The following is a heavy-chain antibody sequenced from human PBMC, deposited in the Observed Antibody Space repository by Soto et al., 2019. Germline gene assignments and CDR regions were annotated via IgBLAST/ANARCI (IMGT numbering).Heavy chain of an antibody. Sequence: QVQLVQSGAEVKKPGSSVKVSCKASGGTFSSYAISWVRQAPGQGLEWMGGIIPIFGTANYAQKFQGRVTITADKSTSTAYMELSSMRSEDTAVYYCARERRLAGTNYCSYGMDVWGQGTTVTVSS. J-gene: IGHJ6*02. D-gene: IGHD3-3*02. CDR2: IIPIFGTA. V-gene: IGHV1-69*06. CDR1: GGTFSSYA. CDR3: ARERRLAGTNYCSYGMDV.